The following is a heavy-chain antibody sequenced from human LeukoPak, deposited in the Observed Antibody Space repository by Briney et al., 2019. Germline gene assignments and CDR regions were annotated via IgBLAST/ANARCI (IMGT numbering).Heavy chain of an antibody. V-gene: IGHV4-38-2*02. CDR1: GYSITSAYY. CDR3: ARVEEGYGSGRRENYYYYYMDV. Sequence: PSETLSLTCTVSGYSITSAYYWGWIRPPPGKGLEWIGSFFLKGSTYYNPSLKSRVTISVDTSKNQFSLKLSSVTAADTAVYYCARVEEGYGSGRRENYYYYYMDVWGKGTTVTLSS. CDR2: FFLKGST. J-gene: IGHJ6*03. D-gene: IGHD3-10*01.